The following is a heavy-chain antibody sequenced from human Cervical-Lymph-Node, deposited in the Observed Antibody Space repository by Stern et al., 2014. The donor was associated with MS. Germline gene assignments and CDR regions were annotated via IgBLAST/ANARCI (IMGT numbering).Heavy chain of an antibody. CDR2: ITSTSTYT. Sequence: VQLVESGGGLVKPGGSLRLSCAASGFTFSNYSMSWVRQAPGKGLEWVSSITSTSTYTSYADSVRGRFTISRDNAKKSLYLQMNSLRAEDTAVYYCGGNYWGQGTLVTVSS. CDR1: GFTFSNYS. CDR3: GGNY. J-gene: IGHJ4*02. V-gene: IGHV3-21*01.